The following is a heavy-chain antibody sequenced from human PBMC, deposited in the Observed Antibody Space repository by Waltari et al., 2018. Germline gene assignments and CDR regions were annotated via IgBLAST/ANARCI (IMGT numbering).Heavy chain of an antibody. CDR2: IYHSGST. V-gene: IGHV4-38-2*02. J-gene: IGHJ6*03. Sequence: QVQLQESGPGLVKPSETLSLTCTVSGYSISSGYYWGWIRQPPGKGLEWIGSIYHSGSTYYNPSLKSRVTISVDTSKNQFSLKLSSVTAADTAVYYCARDLGEIGGYYMDVWGKGTTVTVSS. CDR1: GYSISSGYY. D-gene: IGHD3-16*01. CDR3: ARDLGEIGGYYMDV.